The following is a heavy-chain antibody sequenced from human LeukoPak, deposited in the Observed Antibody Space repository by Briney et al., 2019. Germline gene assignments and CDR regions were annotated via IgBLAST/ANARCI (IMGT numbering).Heavy chain of an antibody. Sequence: ASVKVSCKASGYIITSYYMHWVRQAPGQGLEWMGIINPSSGSTIYAHKFQGRVTMTRDMSTSTVYMELSSLRSEDTAVYYCARGELLWFGELYRIDAFDIWGQGTMVIVSS. CDR3: ARGELLWFGELYRIDAFDI. V-gene: IGHV1-46*01. CDR2: INPSSGST. D-gene: IGHD3-10*01. J-gene: IGHJ3*02. CDR1: GYIITSYY.